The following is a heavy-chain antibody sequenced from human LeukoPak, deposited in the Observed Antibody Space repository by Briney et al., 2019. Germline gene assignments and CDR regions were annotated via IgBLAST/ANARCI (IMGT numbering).Heavy chain of an antibody. CDR1: GYSISSYY. Sequence: PSETLSLTCTVSGYSISSYYWSWIRQPPGKGLEWIGYIYYSGSTNYNPSLKSRVTISVDTSKNQFSLKLSSVTAADTAVYYCASSGTSSVYDYWGQGTLVTVSS. D-gene: IGHD2-2*01. J-gene: IGHJ4*02. V-gene: IGHV4-59*08. CDR3: ASSGTSSVYDY. CDR2: IYYSGST.